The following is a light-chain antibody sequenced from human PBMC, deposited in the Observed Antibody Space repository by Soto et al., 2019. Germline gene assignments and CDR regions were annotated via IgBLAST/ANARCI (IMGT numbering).Light chain of an antibody. CDR1: QGISSY. Sequence: FLSAAVGGGVTSACGASQGISSYLTWYQQKPGKAPKVLIYAASTLQSGVPSRFSGSGSGTEFTLTISSLQPEDFAPYFCQPHQTYPLPFGRGTRLEIK. J-gene: IGKJ5*01. CDR3: QPHQTYPLP. CDR2: AAS. V-gene: IGKV1-9*01.